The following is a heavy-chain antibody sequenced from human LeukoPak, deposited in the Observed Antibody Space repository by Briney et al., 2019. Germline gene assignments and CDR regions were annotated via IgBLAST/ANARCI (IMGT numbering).Heavy chain of an antibody. J-gene: IGHJ4*02. CDR2: IYHSGIT. D-gene: IGHD5-24*01. V-gene: IGHV4-30-2*01. CDR1: GDSVSSGVYS. Sequence: SETLSLTCAVSGDSVSSGVYSWGWIRQPPGKGLEWIGHIYHSGITFYNPSLLSRVTISVDRSKNQFSLRLSSVTAADTAVYYCARVRDRYSCIDYWGQGTLVTVSS. CDR3: ARVRDRYSCIDY.